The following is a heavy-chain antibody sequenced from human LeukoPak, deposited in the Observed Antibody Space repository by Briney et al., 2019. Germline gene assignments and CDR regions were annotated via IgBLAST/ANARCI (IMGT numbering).Heavy chain of an antibody. V-gene: IGHV1-69*04. CDR2: IIPILGIA. J-gene: IGHJ4*02. CDR1: GGTFSSYA. Sequence: SVKVSCKASGGTFSSYAISWVRQAPGQGLEWMGRIIPILGIANYAQKFQGRVTITADKSTSTAYMELSSLRSEDTAVYYCAKDRWTDLPEYSDYWGQGTLVTVSS. D-gene: IGHD3/OR15-3a*01. CDR3: AKDRWTDLPEYSDY.